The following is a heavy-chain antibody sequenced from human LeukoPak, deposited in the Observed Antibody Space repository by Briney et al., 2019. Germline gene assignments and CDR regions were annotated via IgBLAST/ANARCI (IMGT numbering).Heavy chain of an antibody. CDR2: ISSSSSYI. CDR1: GFTFSSYS. D-gene: IGHD3-3*01. V-gene: IGHV3-21*01. Sequence: GGSLRLSCAASGFTFSSYSMNWVRQAPGKGLEWVSSISSSSSYIYYADSVKGRFTISRDNAKNSLYLQMNSLRAEDTAVYYCAREMAVFGVVTYYYGMDVWGQGTTVTVSS. CDR3: AREMAVFGVVTYYYGMDV. J-gene: IGHJ6*02.